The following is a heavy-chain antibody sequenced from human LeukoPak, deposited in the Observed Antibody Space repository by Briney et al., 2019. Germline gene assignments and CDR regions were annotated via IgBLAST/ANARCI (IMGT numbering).Heavy chain of an antibody. CDR2: ISNDGGGT. Sequence: GGSLRLSCAASGFIFNNYGLIWVRQAPGKGLEWVSAISNDGGGTTYADFVEGRFTISRDNSKNTLFLQMNSLRAEDTALYYCSKRGSGYFADLWRQGTLVTVSP. CDR3: SKRGSGYFADL. D-gene: IGHD3-22*01. J-gene: IGHJ5*02. CDR1: GFIFNNYG. V-gene: IGHV3-23*01.